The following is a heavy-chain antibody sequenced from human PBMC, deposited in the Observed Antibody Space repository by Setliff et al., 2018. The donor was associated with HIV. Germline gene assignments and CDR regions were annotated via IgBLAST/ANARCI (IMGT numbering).Heavy chain of an antibody. CDR3: ARDTGQLVYYFDS. V-gene: IGHV3-30*04. CDR2: ILYDGSNK. D-gene: IGHD6-6*01. J-gene: IGHJ4*02. Sequence: GGSLRLSCAASGFTFSTFAMHWVRQAPGKGLEWVAVILYDGSNKYYADSVKGRFTISRDNLKKRVYLQMSSLRAEDTAVYFCARDTGQLVYYFDSWGQGTLVTVSS. CDR1: GFTFSTFA.